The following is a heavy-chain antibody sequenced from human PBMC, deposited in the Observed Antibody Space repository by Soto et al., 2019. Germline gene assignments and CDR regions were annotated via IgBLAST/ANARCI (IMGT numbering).Heavy chain of an antibody. J-gene: IGHJ6*02. D-gene: IGHD2-8*01. CDR2: ISWNSGSI. V-gene: IGHV3-9*01. Sequence: GGSLRLSCAASGFTFDDYAMHWVRQAPGKGLEWVSGISWNSGSIGYADSVKGRFTISRDNAKNSLYLQMNSLRAEDTALYYCAKAIGCTNGVCYSSYGMDVWGQGPTVT. CDR1: GFTFDDYA. CDR3: AKAIGCTNGVCYSSYGMDV.